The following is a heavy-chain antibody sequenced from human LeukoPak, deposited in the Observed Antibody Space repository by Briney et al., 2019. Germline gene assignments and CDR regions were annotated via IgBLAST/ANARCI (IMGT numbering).Heavy chain of an antibody. CDR2: IIPIFGTA. CDR3: ASTGYDSSGYYSYTFDY. V-gene: IGHV1-69*05. CDR1: GGTFSSYA. D-gene: IGHD3-22*01. J-gene: IGHJ4*02. Sequence: SVKVSCKASGGTFSSYAISWVRQAPGQGLECMGRIIPIFGTANYAQKFQGRVTITTDESTSTAYMELSSLRSEDTAVYYCASTGYDSSGYYSYTFDYWGQGTLVTVSS.